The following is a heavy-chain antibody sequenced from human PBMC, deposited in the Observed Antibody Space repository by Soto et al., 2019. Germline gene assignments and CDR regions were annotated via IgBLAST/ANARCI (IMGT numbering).Heavy chain of an antibody. CDR2: ISGSAGST. CDR1: GLTFSDYP. D-gene: IGHD1-26*01. Sequence: EVQLLESGGGLVHPGGSLRVSCAVSGLTFSDYPMDWVRQAPGKGLEWVSRISGSAGSTYYADSVKGRFTNSRDNSNSTLFLEMSSLRGEDTAIYYCAKPQSGSYYAAFDVWGQGTMVTVSS. J-gene: IGHJ3*01. V-gene: IGHV3-23*01. CDR3: AKPQSGSYYAAFDV.